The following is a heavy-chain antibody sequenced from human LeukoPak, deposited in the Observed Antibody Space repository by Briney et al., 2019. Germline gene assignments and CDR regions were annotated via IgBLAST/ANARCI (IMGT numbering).Heavy chain of an antibody. CDR1: GFTFSSCS. CDR3: ARDPHIAAAGTIFDY. Sequence: GGSLRLSCVVSGFTFSSCSMNWVRQAPGKGLEWVSYISSSSTTRYYADSVKGRFTISKDNAKNSLYLQMNSLRDEDSAVYYCARDPHIAAAGTIFDYWGQGTLVTVSS. CDR2: ISSSSTTR. J-gene: IGHJ4*02. D-gene: IGHD6-13*01. V-gene: IGHV3-48*02.